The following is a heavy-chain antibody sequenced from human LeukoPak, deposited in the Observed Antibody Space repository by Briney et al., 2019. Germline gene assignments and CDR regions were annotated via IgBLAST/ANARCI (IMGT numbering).Heavy chain of an antibody. CDR2: LSYDGSNT. J-gene: IGHJ4*02. V-gene: IGHV3-30*18. CDR3: AKDKGDFQFDY. D-gene: IGHD3-3*01. CDR1: GFSFRAYG. Sequence: PGRALRLSCVASGFSFRAYGMHWVRHAPGRGLEWVADLSYDGSNTYYADSVKGRFTISRDNSKNTLYLQMNSLRVEDTAVYYCAKDKGDFQFDYWGQGTLVTVSS.